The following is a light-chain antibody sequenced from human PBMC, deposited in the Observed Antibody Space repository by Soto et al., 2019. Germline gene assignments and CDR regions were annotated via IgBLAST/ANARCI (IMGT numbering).Light chain of an antibody. CDR2: GAS. V-gene: IGKV3-20*01. J-gene: IGKJ1*01. CDR3: QQYGSSPRT. Sequence: EIVLTQSPATLSLSPGERATLSCRASQSVKTFLAWYQQKPGQAPRLLIYGASSRATGIPDRFSGSGSGTDFSLTISSLEPGDLAVYYCQQYGSSPRTFGQGTKVDIK. CDR1: QSVKTF.